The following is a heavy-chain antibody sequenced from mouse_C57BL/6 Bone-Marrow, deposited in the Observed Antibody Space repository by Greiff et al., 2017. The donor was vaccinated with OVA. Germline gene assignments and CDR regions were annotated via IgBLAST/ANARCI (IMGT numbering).Heavy chain of an antibody. CDR3: ARRKLGWFAY. J-gene: IGHJ3*01. CDR2: INPNNGGT. CDR1: GYTFTDYY. V-gene: IGHV1-26*01. Sequence: ELQLQQSGPELVKPGASVKISCKASGYTFTDYYMNWVKQRHGKSLEWIGDINPNNGGTSYNQKFKGKATLTVDKSSSTAYMELRSLTSEDSAVYYCARRKLGWFAYWGQGTLVTVSA.